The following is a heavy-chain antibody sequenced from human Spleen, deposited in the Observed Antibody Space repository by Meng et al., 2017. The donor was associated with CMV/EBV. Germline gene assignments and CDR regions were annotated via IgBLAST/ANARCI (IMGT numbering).Heavy chain of an antibody. D-gene: IGHD3-16*01. CDR2: ISYDGSNK. Sequence: GESLKISCAASGFTFSSYAMHWVRQAPGKGLEWVAVISYDGSNKYYADSVKGRFTISRDNAKNTVSLQMNGLRAEDTAVYYCARSVGGFDYWGQGTLVTVSS. CDR3: ARSVGGFDY. J-gene: IGHJ4*02. CDR1: GFTFSSYA. V-gene: IGHV3-30-3*01.